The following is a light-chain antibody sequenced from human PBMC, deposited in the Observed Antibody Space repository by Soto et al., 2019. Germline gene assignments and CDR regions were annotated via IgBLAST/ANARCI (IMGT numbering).Light chain of an antibody. CDR3: QQRSHWL. J-gene: IGKJ4*01. CDR2: DAS. Sequence: EIVLTQSPATLSLSPGERATLSCRASQSVDSYLAWYQQRPGQAPRLLIYDASNRATGIPARFSGSGSGTDFTLTISSLEPEDFAVYYCQQRSHWLFGGGTKVEIK. V-gene: IGKV3-11*01. CDR1: QSVDSY.